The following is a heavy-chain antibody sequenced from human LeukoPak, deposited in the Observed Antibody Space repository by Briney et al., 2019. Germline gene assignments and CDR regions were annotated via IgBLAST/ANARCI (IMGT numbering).Heavy chain of an antibody. Sequence: SETLSLMCSVSGYSIARGYDWGSIRQSPEKGLQWIASMHHSGAAYYNPSLKSRVTLSIDTSTNQFSLKLNSVTAADTAIYCCSRDWSWGPLVLWGQGAQVTVSS. J-gene: IGHJ4*02. CDR2: MHHSGAA. V-gene: IGHV4-38-2*02. CDR3: SRDWSWGPLVL. D-gene: IGHD3-3*01. CDR1: GYSIARGYD.